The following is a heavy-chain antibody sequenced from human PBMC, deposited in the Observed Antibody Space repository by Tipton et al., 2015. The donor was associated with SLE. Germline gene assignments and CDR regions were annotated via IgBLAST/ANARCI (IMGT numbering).Heavy chain of an antibody. CDR3: AREGGGYESSFDN. CDR2: INTYNGNT. J-gene: IGHJ4*02. CDR1: GYTFTSHG. V-gene: IGHV1-18*01. Sequence: QVQLVQSGAEVKKPGASVKVSCKASGYTFTSHGISWVRQAPGQGLEWMGWINTYNGNTNYAQRFQGRVSLTTDTSTNTAYMDLRSLRSDDTAIYYCAREGGGYESSFDNWGQGTLVTVSS. D-gene: IGHD5-12*01.